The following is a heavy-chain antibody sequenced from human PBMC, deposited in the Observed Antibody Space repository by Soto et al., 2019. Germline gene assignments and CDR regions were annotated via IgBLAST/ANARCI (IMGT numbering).Heavy chain of an antibody. V-gene: IGHV3-33*01. D-gene: IGHD3-10*01. Sequence: QVQLVESGGGVVQPGRSLRLSCAASGFTFSSYGMHWVRQAPGKGLEWVAVIWYDGSNKYYADSVKGRFTISRDNSKNTLYLQMNSLRSEDTAVYYCARDLGRFDDYWGQGTLVTVSS. J-gene: IGHJ4*02. CDR1: GFTFSSYG. CDR3: ARDLGRFDDY. CDR2: IWYDGSNK.